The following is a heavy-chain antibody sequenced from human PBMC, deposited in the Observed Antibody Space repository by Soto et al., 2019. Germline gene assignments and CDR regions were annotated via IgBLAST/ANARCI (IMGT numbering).Heavy chain of an antibody. CDR1: GYSFTNYY. J-gene: IGHJ4*02. V-gene: IGHV1-46*01. D-gene: IGHD2-15*01. Sequence: QVQLVQSGAEVKKAGASVQISCKASGYSFTNYYMHWVRQAPGQGFEWMGSINPGGGSTNYAQELQVRVTMTRDTSTSTVYLELSSLRSDDTALYYCGRESKTVVAAPPGYWGQGTLLTVYS. CDR3: GRESKTVVAAPPGY. CDR2: INPGGGST.